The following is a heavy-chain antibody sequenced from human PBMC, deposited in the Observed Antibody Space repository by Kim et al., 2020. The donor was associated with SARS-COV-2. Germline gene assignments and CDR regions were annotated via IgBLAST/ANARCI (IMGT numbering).Heavy chain of an antibody. J-gene: IGHJ6*03. Sequence: SLKSRVTISVDTSKNQFSLKLSSVTAAHTAVYYCARVNGLRFLEWPSMDVWGKGTTVTVSS. V-gene: IGHV4-59*01. D-gene: IGHD3-3*01. CDR3: ARVNGLRFLEWPSMDV.